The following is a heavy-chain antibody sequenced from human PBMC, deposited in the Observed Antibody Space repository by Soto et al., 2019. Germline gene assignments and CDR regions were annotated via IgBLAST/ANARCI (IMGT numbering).Heavy chain of an antibody. D-gene: IGHD2-2*01. CDR2: ISSSSSTI. Sequence: EVQLVESGGGLVQPGGSLRLSCAASGFTFSSYSMNWVRQAPGKGLEWVSYISSSSSTIYYADSVKGRFTISRDNAKNPRYLKMNSLRDEDTVVYYWARDSVVVPAGLPSYYYGMDVWAQGTTVTVSS. J-gene: IGHJ6*02. CDR3: ARDSVVVPAGLPSYYYGMDV. CDR1: GFTFSSYS. V-gene: IGHV3-48*02.